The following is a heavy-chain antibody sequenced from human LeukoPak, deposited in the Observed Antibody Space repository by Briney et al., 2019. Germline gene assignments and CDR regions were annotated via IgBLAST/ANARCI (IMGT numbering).Heavy chain of an antibody. CDR2: ISGDGGT. Sequence: GGSLRLSCAASGFTFGSYVMSWVRQAPGKGPEWVSAISGDGGTYYADSVKGRFTISRGNSKNTLYLQRNSLGGEDTALYYCARYCGAASCYSGFDYWGQGTLVTVAS. J-gene: IGHJ4*02. V-gene: IGHV3-23*01. D-gene: IGHD2-15*01. CDR3: ARYCGAASCYSGFDY. CDR1: GFTFGSYV.